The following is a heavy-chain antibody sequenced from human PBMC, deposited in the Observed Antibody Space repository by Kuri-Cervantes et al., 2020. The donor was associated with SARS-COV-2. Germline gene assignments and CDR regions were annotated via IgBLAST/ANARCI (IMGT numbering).Heavy chain of an antibody. CDR2: ISAYNGNT. D-gene: IGHD2-15*01. V-gene: IGHV1-18*01. CDR1: GYTFTSYG. Sequence: ASVKVSCKASGYTFTSYGISWVRQAPGQGLEWMGWISAYNGNTNYAQKLRGRVTMTTDASTSTAYMELRSLRSDDTAVYYCARGYCSGGSCSHFDYWGQGTLVTVSS. J-gene: IGHJ4*02. CDR3: ARGYCSGGSCSHFDY.